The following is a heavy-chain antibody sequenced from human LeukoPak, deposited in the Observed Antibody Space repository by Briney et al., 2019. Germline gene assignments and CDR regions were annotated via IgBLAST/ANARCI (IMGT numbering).Heavy chain of an antibody. CDR1: GFTFSDSR. Sequence: GGSLRLSCAASGFTFSDSRMNWVRQGPGKGLEWLPYISPTSHTLYADSVKGRFTISRDNAKNSLYLQMNSLRAEDTAVYYCARCRTYYYDSSGYSDYWGQGTLVTVSS. CDR3: ARCRTYYYDSSGYSDY. J-gene: IGHJ4*02. V-gene: IGHV3-69-1*01. CDR2: ISPTSHT. D-gene: IGHD3-22*01.